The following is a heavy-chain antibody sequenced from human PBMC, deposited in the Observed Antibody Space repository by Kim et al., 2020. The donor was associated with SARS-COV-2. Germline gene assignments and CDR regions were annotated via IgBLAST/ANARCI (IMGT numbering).Heavy chain of an antibody. CDR3: ARGTAAGTAYYFDY. Sequence: GGSLRLSCAASGFTFSSYDMHWVRQATGKGLEWVSAIGTAGDPYYPGSVKGRFTISRENAKNSLYLQMNSLRAGDTAVYYCARGTAAGTAYYFDYWGQGTLVTVSS. V-gene: IGHV3-13*05. CDR1: GFTFSSYD. J-gene: IGHJ4*02. CDR2: IGTAGDP. D-gene: IGHD6-13*01.